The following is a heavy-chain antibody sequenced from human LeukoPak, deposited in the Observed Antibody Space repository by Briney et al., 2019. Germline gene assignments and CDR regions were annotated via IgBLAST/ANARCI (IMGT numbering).Heavy chain of an antibody. J-gene: IGHJ3*02. Sequence: SGGSLRLSCAASGFTFSSYSMNWVRQAPGKGLEWVSSISSSSSYIYYADSVKGRFTISRDNAKNSLYLQMNSLRAEDTAVYYCASGGVVITVEVTAFDIWGQGTMVTVSS. CDR3: ASGGVVITVEVTAFDI. V-gene: IGHV3-21*01. CDR2: ISSSSSYI. D-gene: IGHD3-22*01. CDR1: GFTFSSYS.